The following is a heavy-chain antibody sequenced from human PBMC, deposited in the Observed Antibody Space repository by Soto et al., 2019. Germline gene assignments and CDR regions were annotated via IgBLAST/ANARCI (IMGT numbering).Heavy chain of an antibody. CDR2: ISGGGGST. CDR3: AKDRGDILTGYYSDY. J-gene: IGHJ4*02. D-gene: IGHD3-9*01. V-gene: IGHV3-23*01. Sequence: HPGGSLRLSCAASGFTFSSYGISWIRLSPGKGLEWVSVISGGGGSTYYADSVKGRFTISRDNSKNTLYLQMNSLRAEDTAVYYCAKDRGDILTGYYSDYWGQGTLVTVSS. CDR1: GFTFSSYG.